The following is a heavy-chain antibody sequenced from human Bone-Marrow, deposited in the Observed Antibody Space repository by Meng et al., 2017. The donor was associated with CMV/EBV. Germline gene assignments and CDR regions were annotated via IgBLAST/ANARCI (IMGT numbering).Heavy chain of an antibody. D-gene: IGHD2-2*01. CDR3: AKDWSLVVPAAIDY. J-gene: IGHJ4*02. V-gene: IGHV3-33*06. Sequence: GESLKISCAASGFTFGSYGMHWVRQAPGKGLEWVAVIWYDGSNKYYADSVKGRFTISRDNSKNTLYLQMNSLRAEDTAVYYCAKDWSLVVPAAIDYWGQGNLVTVSS. CDR2: IWYDGSNK. CDR1: GFTFGSYG.